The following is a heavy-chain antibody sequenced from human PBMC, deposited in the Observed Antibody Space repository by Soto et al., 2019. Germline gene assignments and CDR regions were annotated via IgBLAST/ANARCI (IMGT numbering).Heavy chain of an antibody. CDR2: IYWDDDK. D-gene: IGHD6-19*01. Sequence: SGPTLVHPTQTLTLTCTFSGFSLSTSGVGVGWIRQPPGKALEWLALIYWDDDKRYSPSLKSRLTITKDTSKNQVVLTMTNMDPVDTATYYCAHNRIAVAEGAFDIWGQGTMVTVSS. CDR1: GFSLSTSGVG. J-gene: IGHJ3*02. V-gene: IGHV2-5*02. CDR3: AHNRIAVAEGAFDI.